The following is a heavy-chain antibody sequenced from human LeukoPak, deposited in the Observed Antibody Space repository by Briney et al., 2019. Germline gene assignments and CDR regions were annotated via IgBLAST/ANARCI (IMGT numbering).Heavy chain of an antibody. V-gene: IGHV4-59*01. Sequence: SETLSLTCTVSGGSISSYYWSWIRQPPGKGLEWIGYIYYSGSTNYNPSLKSRVTISVDTSKNQFSLKLGSVTAADTAVYYCARLVSWYVGWFDPWGQGTLVTVSS. J-gene: IGHJ5*02. D-gene: IGHD6-13*01. CDR2: IYYSGST. CDR3: ARLVSWYVGWFDP. CDR1: GGSISSYY.